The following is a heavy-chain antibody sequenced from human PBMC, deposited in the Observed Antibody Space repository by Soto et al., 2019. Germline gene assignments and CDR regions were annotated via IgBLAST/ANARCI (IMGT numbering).Heavy chain of an antibody. V-gene: IGHV1-69*01. D-gene: IGHD3-10*01. CDR2: VIPILGTA. J-gene: IGHJ4*02. CDR3: ARLGHPGH. Sequence: QVQLVQSGAEVKKPGSSVKVSCTASGGSLRNSVISWVRQAPAQRLEWMGGVIPILGTANYAQKFQGRVTMTADEAPSTAYIDLTSLRPDDTGVYYCARLGHPGHWGPGTLVIVSS. CDR1: GGSLRNSV.